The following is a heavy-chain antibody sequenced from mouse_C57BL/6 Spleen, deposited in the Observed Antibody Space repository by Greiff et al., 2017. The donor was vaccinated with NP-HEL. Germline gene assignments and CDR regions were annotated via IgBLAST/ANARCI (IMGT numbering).Heavy chain of an antibody. D-gene: IGHD2-4*01. V-gene: IGHV1-59*01. CDR1: GYTFTSYW. J-gene: IGHJ3*01. CDR3: AKSLNYDESPH. Sequence: VQLQQPGAELVRPGTSVKLSCKASGYTFTSYWMHWVKQRPGQGLEWIGVIDPSDSYTNYNQKFKGKATLTVDTSSSTAYRQLSSLTSEDSAVYYCAKSLNYDESPHWGQGTLVTVSA. CDR2: IDPSDSYT.